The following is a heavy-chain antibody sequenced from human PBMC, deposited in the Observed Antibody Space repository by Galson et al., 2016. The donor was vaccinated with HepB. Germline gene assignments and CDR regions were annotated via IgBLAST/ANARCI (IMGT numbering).Heavy chain of an antibody. J-gene: IGHJ6*02. CDR3: ARKGKVYYYSGMDV. V-gene: IGHV4-34*01. CDR1: TGSVTGYY. CDR2: VNHSGST. D-gene: IGHD1-14*01. Sequence: SETLSLTCAVYTGSVTGYYWSWIRQPPGKGLEWIGEVNHSGSTSNNPSLKSRVTISVDTSKNQFSLKLTSVHAADTAVYYCARKGKVYYYSGMDVWGQGTTVTVSS.